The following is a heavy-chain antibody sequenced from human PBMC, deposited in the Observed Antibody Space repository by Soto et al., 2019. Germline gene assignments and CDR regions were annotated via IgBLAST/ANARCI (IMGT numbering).Heavy chain of an antibody. CDR1: GFTFSSYS. CDR3: ASSMVGATRGTDY. Sequence: PGGALRRSCAASGFTFSSYSMNWVRQAPGKGLEWVSYISSSSSTIYYADSVKGRFTISRDNAKNSLYLQMNSLRDEDTAVYYCASSMVGATRGTDYWGQGTLVTVSS. CDR2: ISSSSSTI. D-gene: IGHD1-26*01. V-gene: IGHV3-48*02. J-gene: IGHJ4*02.